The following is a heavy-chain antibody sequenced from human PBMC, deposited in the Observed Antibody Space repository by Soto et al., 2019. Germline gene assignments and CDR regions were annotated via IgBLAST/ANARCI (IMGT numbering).Heavy chain of an antibody. J-gene: IGHJ4*01. CDR2: IKSKTDGRTT. V-gene: IGHV3-15*01. Sequence: GGSLRLSCAASGFTFSNAWMSWVRQAPGKGLEWVGRIKSKTDGRTTDYAAPVKGRFTNTRDDTKNTLYLQMNRLKTEETAVYYGTTRGGHSGYDYFDYWGQEPWSPSPQ. D-gene: IGHD5-12*01. CDR1: GFTFSNAW. CDR3: TTRGGHSGYDYFDY.